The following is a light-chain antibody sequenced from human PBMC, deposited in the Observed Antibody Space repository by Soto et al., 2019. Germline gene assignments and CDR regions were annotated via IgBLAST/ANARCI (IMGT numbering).Light chain of an antibody. Sequence: EIALTQSPGTLSLSPGERATLSCRASQSVSSNYLAWYQQKPGQAPRPLIYGASSRATGIPDRFSGSGAGTDFTLTISRLESEDFAVYYCQQYGSSPWTFGQGTKVEI. V-gene: IGKV3-20*01. CDR1: QSVSSNY. CDR2: GAS. J-gene: IGKJ1*01. CDR3: QQYGSSPWT.